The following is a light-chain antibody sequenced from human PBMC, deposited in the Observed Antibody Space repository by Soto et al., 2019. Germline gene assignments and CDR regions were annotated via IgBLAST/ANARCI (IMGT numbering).Light chain of an antibody. V-gene: IGLV2-14*01. J-gene: IGLJ1*01. Sequence: QSALTQPASVSGSPGQSITISCTGTSSDVGGYNYVSWYQQHPGKAPKLMIYDVSNRTSGVSNRFSGSKSGNTASLTISWLQAEDEADYFCSSYTSSSTLGVFGTGTKLTVL. CDR2: DVS. CDR1: SSDVGGYNY. CDR3: SSYTSSSTLGV.